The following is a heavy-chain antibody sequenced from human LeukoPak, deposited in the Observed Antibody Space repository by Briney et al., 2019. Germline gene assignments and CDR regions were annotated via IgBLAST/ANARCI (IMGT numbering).Heavy chain of an antibody. V-gene: IGHV4-34*01. CDR3: ARGRSSSWYKNWFDP. CDR1: GGSFSGYY. Sequence: SETLSLTCAVYGGSFSGYYWSWIRQPPGKGLEWIGEINHSGSTNYNPSLKSRVTISVDTSKNQFSLKLSSVTAADTAVYYCARGRSSSWYKNWFDPWGQGTLVTVSS. D-gene: IGHD6-13*01. CDR2: INHSGST. J-gene: IGHJ5*02.